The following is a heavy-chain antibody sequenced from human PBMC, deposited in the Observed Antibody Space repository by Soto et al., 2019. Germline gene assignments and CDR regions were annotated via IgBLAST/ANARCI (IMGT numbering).Heavy chain of an antibody. V-gene: IGHV3-15*01. CDR3: XTXXXXXXXXXXXFXY. J-gene: IGHJ4*02. Sequence: EVQLVESGXGLVXPGGSXRLSCAASGFTFXNAWMXWVRXXPGXXXXXXXXIKSKTDGGTTDYAAPVKGRFTISRDDSKNTLYLQMNSLXTEDTXVYXXXTXXXXXXXXXXXFXYWGQGTLVTVSS. CDR1: GFTFXNAW. CDR2: IKSKTDGGTT.